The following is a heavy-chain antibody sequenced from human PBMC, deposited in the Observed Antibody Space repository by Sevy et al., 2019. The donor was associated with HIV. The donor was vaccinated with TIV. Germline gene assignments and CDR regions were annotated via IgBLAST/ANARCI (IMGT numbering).Heavy chain of an antibody. Sequence: GGSLRLSCAASGFTFSSYVMHWVRQAPGKGLEWVAAIWYDGINKYYGDSVKGRFTISRDNSKNTVYLQMNSLRAEDTAVYYCARAGDIVEVVAHYGMDVWGQGTTVTVSS. CDR3: ARAGDIVEVVAHYGMDV. CDR2: IWYDGINK. CDR1: GFTFSSYV. J-gene: IGHJ6*02. D-gene: IGHD2-15*01. V-gene: IGHV3-33*01.